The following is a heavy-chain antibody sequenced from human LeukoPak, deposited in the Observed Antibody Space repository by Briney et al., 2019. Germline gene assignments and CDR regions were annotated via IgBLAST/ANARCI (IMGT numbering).Heavy chain of an antibody. J-gene: IGHJ4*02. V-gene: IGHV4-38-2*01. CDR3: ARRGGSSGYQCYFDY. D-gene: IGHD3-22*01. Sequence: SETLSLTCAVSGYSISSGYYWGWIRQPPGKVLEWIGSIYHSGSTYYTQYLKSRVTISVDTSKNQVYLKLSSVTAADTAVYYCARRGGSSGYQCYFDYWGQGTLVTVSS. CDR1: GYSISSGYY. CDR2: IYHSGST.